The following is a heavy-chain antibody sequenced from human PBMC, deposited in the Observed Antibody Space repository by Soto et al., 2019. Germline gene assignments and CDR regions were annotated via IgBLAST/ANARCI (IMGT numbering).Heavy chain of an antibody. CDR3: ARYSYGTSFDY. D-gene: IGHD5-18*01. Sequence: PSETLSLTCAVYGGSFSGYYWSWIRQPPGKGLEWIGEINHSGSTNYNPSLKSRVTISVDTSKNQFSLKLSSVTAADTAVYYCARYSYGTSFDYWGQGTLVTVSS. CDR1: GGSFSGYY. CDR2: INHSGST. V-gene: IGHV4-34*01. J-gene: IGHJ4*02.